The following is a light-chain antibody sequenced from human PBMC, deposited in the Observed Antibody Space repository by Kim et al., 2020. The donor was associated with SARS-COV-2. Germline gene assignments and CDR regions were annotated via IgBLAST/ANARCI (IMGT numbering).Light chain of an antibody. CDR2: TAS. J-gene: IGKJ1*01. Sequence: DIQMTQSPSSLSASVGDRVTITCRASQDISRYLNWYQQKPGKAPKLLIYTASSLQSGVPSRFTGSGSETDFTLTISSLQPEEFATYYCQQTYSASRTFGQGTKRDIK. CDR1: QDISRY. V-gene: IGKV1-39*01. CDR3: QQTYSASRT.